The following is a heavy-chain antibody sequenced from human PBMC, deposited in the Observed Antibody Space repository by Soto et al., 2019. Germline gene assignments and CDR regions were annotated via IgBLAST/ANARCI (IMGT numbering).Heavy chain of an antibody. CDR2: IYHTGNA. CDR3: ARDYFDSSDYTTNWFDP. V-gene: IGHV4-39*01. CDR1: GDYIRNSRCY. Sequence: PSETMSLTCSVAGDYIRNSRCYWAWIRQPPGEGLEWIGSIYHTGNAYYNPSLKSRVTIFVDTSKNQFSLKLTSVTAADTALYYCARDYFDSSDYTTNWFDPWGQGTLVTVSS. J-gene: IGHJ5*02. D-gene: IGHD3-22*01.